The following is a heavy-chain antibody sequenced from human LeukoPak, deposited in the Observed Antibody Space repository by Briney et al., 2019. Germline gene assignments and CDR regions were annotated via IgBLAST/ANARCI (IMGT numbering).Heavy chain of an antibody. V-gene: IGHV3-23*01. CDR3: AKVLLGDYIWGSPIDY. J-gene: IGHJ4*02. Sequence: GGSLRLSCAASGFTFSSYSMNWVRQAPGKGLEWVSGISGSGGKTYCADSVKGRFTTSRDNSKNTLNPQMNSLRDEDAAVYYCAKVLLGDYIWGSPIDYWGQGTLVTVSS. D-gene: IGHD3-16*01. CDR1: GFTFSSYS. CDR2: ISGSGGKT.